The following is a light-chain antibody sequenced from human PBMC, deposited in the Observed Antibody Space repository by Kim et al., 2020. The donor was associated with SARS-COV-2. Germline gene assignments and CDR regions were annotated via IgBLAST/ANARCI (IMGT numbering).Light chain of an antibody. CDR3: QQYVLSPWT. J-gene: IGKJ1*01. CDR2: GAS. CDR1: QTISANY. V-gene: IGKV3-20*01. Sequence: GERTTRACRASQTISANYLAWYQQKPGQAPRLLIFGASSRATGIPDRVSGSGSGTDFTLTISRLEPEDFAVYHCQQYVLSPWTFGQGTKVDIK.